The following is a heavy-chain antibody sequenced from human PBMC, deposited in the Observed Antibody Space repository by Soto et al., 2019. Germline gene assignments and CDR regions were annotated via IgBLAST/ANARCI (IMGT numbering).Heavy chain of an antibody. J-gene: IGHJ3*02. D-gene: IGHD3-10*01. CDR1: GYSFTNYW. CDR3: ARHKSYSDAFNI. V-gene: IGHV5-51*01. Sequence: PGESLKIYCKGSGYSFTNYWIGWVRQMPGKGLEWMGTIYPGDSDTRYGPSFQGQVTISADKSISTAYLQWSSLKASDTAMYYCARHKSYSDAFNIWGQGTMVTVSS. CDR2: IYPGDSDT.